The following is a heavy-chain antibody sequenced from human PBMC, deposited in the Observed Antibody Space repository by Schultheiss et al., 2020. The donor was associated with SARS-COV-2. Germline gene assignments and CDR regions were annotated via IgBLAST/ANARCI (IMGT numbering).Heavy chain of an antibody. D-gene: IGHD5-18*01. CDR1: GGSFSGYY. J-gene: IGHJ6*03. Sequence: SETLSLTCAVYGGSFSGYYWSWIRQPPGKGLEWIGEIYHSGSTYYNPSLKSRVTISVDRSKNQFSLKLSSVTAADTAVYYCARAGGYSYGDYYYYYYMDVWGKGTTVTVSS. V-gene: IGHV4-34*01. CDR3: ARAGGYSYGDYYYYYYMDV. CDR2: IYHSGST.